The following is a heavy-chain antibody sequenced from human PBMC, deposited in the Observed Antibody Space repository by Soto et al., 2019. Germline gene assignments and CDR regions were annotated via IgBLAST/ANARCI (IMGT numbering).Heavy chain of an antibody. V-gene: IGHV2-5*02. Sequence: QITLKESGPTLVRPTQTLTLTCTVSGFSLDTWGVGVGWIRQSPGKAPEWVALIYWDDDKRYSPSLKNRLTITKDTSKNQVVLTLTNMDPVDTVTYYCARALGSWGSYYFDHWGQGTLVTVSS. J-gene: IGHJ4*02. D-gene: IGHD3-16*01. CDR3: ARALGSWGSYYFDH. CDR2: IYWDDDK. CDR1: GFSLDTWGVG.